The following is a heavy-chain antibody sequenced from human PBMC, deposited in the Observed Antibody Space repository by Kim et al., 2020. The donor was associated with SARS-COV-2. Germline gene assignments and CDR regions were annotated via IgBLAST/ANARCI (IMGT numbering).Heavy chain of an antibody. CDR3: ARDRGDDYYFDY. J-gene: IGHJ4*02. D-gene: IGHD2-21*01. CDR2: IYSGGST. Sequence: GGSLRLSCAASGFTVSSNYMSWVRQAPGKGLEWVSVIYSGGSTYYAYSVKGRFTISRDNSKNTLYLQMNSLRAEDTAVYYCARDRGDDYYFDYWGQGTLVTVSS. CDR1: GFTVSSNY. V-gene: IGHV3-66*02.